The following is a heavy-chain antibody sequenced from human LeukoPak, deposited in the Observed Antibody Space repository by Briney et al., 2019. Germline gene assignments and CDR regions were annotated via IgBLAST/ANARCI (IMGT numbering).Heavy chain of an antibody. V-gene: IGHV4-31*03. Sequence: SETLSLTCTVSGGSISSGGYYWSWIRQHPGKGLEWIGYIYYSGSTYYNPSLKSRVTISVDTSKNQFSLKLSSVTAADTAVYYCARDQSTGDPRFDYWGQGTLVTVSS. CDR3: ARDQSTGDPRFDY. CDR1: GGSISSGGYY. CDR2: IYYSGST. D-gene: IGHD7-27*01. J-gene: IGHJ4*02.